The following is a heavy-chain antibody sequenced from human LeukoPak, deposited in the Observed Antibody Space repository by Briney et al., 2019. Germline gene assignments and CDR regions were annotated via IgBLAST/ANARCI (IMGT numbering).Heavy chain of an antibody. CDR2: ISAYNGNT. Sequence: ASVKVSCKASGYTFTSYGISWVRQAPGQGLEWMGWISAYNGNTNYAQKLQGRVTMTTDTSTSTAYMELRSLRSDDTAVYYCARSPPLDTANYLDYWGQGTLVTVSS. J-gene: IGHJ4*02. CDR1: GYTFTSYG. CDR3: ARSPPLDTANYLDY. V-gene: IGHV1-18*01. D-gene: IGHD5-18*01.